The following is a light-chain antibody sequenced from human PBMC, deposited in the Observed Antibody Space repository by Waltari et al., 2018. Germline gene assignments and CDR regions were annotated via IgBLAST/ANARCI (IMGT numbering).Light chain of an antibody. V-gene: IGLV1-51*01. J-gene: IGLJ2*01. CDR2: DSN. Sequence: QSVLTQPPSVSAAAGQKVTISCSGTGSNIGNNFVSWYQQLPGTAPKLLIFDSNKRPAGIPDRCSGSKSGSSATLGIAGLQTGDEAEYYCGTWDSSLSVVFGGGTKLTVL. CDR3: GTWDSSLSVV. CDR1: GSNIGNNF.